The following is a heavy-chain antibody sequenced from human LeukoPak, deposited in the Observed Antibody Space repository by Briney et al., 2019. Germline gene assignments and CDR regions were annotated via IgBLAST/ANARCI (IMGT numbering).Heavy chain of an antibody. CDR3: AKDTYEPGLIDF. CDR1: GFTFSLYA. Sequence: GGSLRLSCAASGFTFSLYAMNWVRQAPGKGLEWVSYINSGSSDKHYTESVRGRFTISRDNAKKTLYLQMDSLRAEDTAVYYCAKDTYEPGLIDFWGQGTLVSVSS. CDR2: INSGSSDK. V-gene: IGHV3-21*05. D-gene: IGHD3-3*01. J-gene: IGHJ4*02.